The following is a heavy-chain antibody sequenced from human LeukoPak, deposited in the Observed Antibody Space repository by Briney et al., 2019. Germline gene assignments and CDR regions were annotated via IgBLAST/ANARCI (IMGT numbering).Heavy chain of an antibody. V-gene: IGHV5-51*01. CDR3: ARGGGSHLPCDY. Sequence: GESLKISGKWSGYSFTSYWIGWVRQMPRKGLEGMGVIYPGDSDTRYDPSCQGQVTIGADKSLSTAYLQWTVLKASDTAMLCGARGGGSHLPCDYWGQGTLVTVSS. J-gene: IGHJ4*02. CDR1: GYSFTSYW. CDR2: IYPGDSDT. D-gene: IGHD2-15*01.